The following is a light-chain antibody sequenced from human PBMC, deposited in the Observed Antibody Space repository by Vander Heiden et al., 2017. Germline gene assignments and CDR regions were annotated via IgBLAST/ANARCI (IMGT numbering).Light chain of an antibody. V-gene: IGKV1-39*01. Sequence: DTPMTHSPSPPSASVGDRVTITCPASQSISSYLKWDQQKPGTAPKLLIYAASSLRRGVPSRFRGSGSGTELTLTISSLRPEDFATYYCQQSYSNPPLTFGEGTKVEIK. CDR3: QQSYSNPPLT. CDR1: QSISSY. CDR2: AAS. J-gene: IGKJ4*01.